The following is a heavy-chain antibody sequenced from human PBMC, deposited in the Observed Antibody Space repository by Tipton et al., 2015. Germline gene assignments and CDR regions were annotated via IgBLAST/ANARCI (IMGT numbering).Heavy chain of an antibody. CDR1: GYSISRGYS. Sequence: TLSRTCAVSGYSISRGYSWAWIRQPPGKGLEWIGSVDHSGDSYSNPSLKSRVTISLDTSKNQFSLQLSSVTGADTAVYYCARGELGDFDSWGQGTLVTVSS. CDR2: VDHSGDS. D-gene: IGHD6-6*01. V-gene: IGHV4-38-2*01. CDR3: ARGELGDFDS. J-gene: IGHJ4*02.